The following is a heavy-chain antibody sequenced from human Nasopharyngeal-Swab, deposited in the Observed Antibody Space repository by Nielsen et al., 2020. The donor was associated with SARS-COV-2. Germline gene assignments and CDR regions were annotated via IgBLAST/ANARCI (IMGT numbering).Heavy chain of an antibody. Sequence: GGSLRLSCSASGFTFSSYAMNWFRQAPGKGLEYVSAISSDGGSTYYGDSVKGRFTISRDNSKNTLYLQMSRLRAEDTAVYYCVKDVGYSYGSTGSDWGQGTLVTVSS. V-gene: IGHV3-64D*06. CDR3: VKDVGYSYGSTGSD. CDR2: ISSDGGST. D-gene: IGHD5-18*01. CDR1: GFTFSSYA. J-gene: IGHJ4*02.